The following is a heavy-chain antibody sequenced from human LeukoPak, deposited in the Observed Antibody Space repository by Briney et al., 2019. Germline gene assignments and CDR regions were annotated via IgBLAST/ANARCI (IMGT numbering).Heavy chain of an antibody. J-gene: IGHJ5*02. Sequence: ASVKVSCKTSGGTFISYAITWVRQAPGQGLEWMGKIIPISGTTNYAQKFQGRVTLTADESTSTAYMELSSLRSEDTALYYCARKLRLGGNWFDPWGQGTLVTVSS. V-gene: IGHV1-69*13. D-gene: IGHD1-26*01. CDR3: ARKLRLGGNWFDP. CDR2: IIPISGTT. CDR1: GGTFISYA.